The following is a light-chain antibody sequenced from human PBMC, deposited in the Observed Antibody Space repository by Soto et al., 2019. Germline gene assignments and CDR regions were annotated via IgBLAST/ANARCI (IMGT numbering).Light chain of an antibody. Sequence: EIVLTQSPGTLSLSPGERATLSCRASQSVSSSYLAWYQQKPGLAPRLLIYGASSMATGIPHRFSGSGSGTDFTLTISRLEPEDFAVYYCQQYGSSPMYTFGQGTKLEIK. V-gene: IGKV3-20*01. CDR2: GAS. CDR1: QSVSSSY. CDR3: QQYGSSPMYT. J-gene: IGKJ2*01.